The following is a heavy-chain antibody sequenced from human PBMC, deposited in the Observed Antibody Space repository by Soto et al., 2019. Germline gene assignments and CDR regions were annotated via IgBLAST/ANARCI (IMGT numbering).Heavy chain of an antibody. J-gene: IGHJ6*03. D-gene: IGHD3-3*01. Sequence: QVQLVQSGAEVKKPGSSVKVSCKASGGTFSSYTISWVRQAPGQGLEWMGRIIPILGIPNYAQKFQGRVTITADKSTSTAYMELSSLRSEDTAVYYCARERDQGTIFRPRDYNFYMDVWGKGTTVTVSS. CDR3: ARERDQGTIFRPRDYNFYMDV. CDR2: IIPILGIP. V-gene: IGHV1-69*08. CDR1: GGTFSSYT.